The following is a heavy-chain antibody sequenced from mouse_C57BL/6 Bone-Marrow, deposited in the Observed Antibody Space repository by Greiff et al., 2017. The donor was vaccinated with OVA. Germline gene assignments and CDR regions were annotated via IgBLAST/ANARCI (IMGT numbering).Heavy chain of an antibody. Sequence: EVKVEESGGGLVQPKGSLKLSCAASGFTFNTYAMHWVRQAPGKGLEWVARIRSKSSNYATYYADSVKDRFTISRDDSQSMLYLQMNNLKTEDTAMYYCVRDPYYGSSYGGYFDYWGQGTTLTVSS. D-gene: IGHD1-1*01. CDR3: VRDPYYGSSYGGYFDY. V-gene: IGHV10-3*01. J-gene: IGHJ2*01. CDR1: GFTFNTYA. CDR2: IRSKSSNYAT.